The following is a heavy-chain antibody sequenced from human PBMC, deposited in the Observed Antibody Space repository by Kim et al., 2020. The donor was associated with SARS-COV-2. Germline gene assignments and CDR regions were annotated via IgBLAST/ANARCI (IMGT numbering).Heavy chain of an antibody. J-gene: IGHJ6*02. V-gene: IGHV5-51*01. D-gene: IGHD2-15*01. Sequence: DSDTGYSPSFQGQVTISVDKSIDTAYLQWSSLKASDTAIYYCARRYWGLDVWGQGTTVTVPS. CDR3: ARRYWGLDV. CDR2: DSDT.